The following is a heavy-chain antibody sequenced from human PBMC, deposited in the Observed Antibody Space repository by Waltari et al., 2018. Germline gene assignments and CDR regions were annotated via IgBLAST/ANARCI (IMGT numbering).Heavy chain of an antibody. CDR2: IYHSGST. V-gene: IGHV4-38-2*01. CDR1: GYSISRGSY. CDR3: ARYHDFWTDY. J-gene: IGHJ4*02. D-gene: IGHD3-3*01. Sequence: QVQLQESGPGLVKPSETLSLTCAVSGYSISRGSYWDWIRQPPGKGLEWIGSIYHSGSTYYNPSLKSRVTISVDTSKNQFSLKLSSVTAADTAVYYCARYHDFWTDYWGQGTLVTVSS.